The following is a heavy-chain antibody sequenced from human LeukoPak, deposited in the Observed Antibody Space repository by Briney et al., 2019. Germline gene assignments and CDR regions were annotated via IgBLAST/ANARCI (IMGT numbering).Heavy chain of an antibody. V-gene: IGHV4-61*01. J-gene: IGHJ4*02. CDR1: GGSVRSGSYY. CDR3: ARGGDCIWGTFRPIDY. CDR2: IFHNGST. Sequence: SETLSLTCSVSGGSVRSGSYYWAWIRQPPGKGLEWIGYIFHNGSTNYNPSLKSRVTISIDPSTNQFSLRLNSVAAADTAVYFCARGGDCIWGTFRPIDYWGQGSLVIVSS. D-gene: IGHD3-16*02.